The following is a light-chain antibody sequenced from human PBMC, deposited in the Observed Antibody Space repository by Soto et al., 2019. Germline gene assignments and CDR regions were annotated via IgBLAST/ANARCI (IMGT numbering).Light chain of an antibody. CDR1: GSNIGAGSD. J-gene: IGLJ3*02. Sequence: QPVLTQPSSVSGAPGQRVTISCTGSGSNIGAGSDVHWYQHLPGTAPKLLIYGNINRPSGVPDRFSGSKSGTSASLAITGLQAEDEADYYCQSYDSSLIAWVFGGGTKVTVL. CDR2: GNI. V-gene: IGLV1-40*01. CDR3: QSYDSSLIAWV.